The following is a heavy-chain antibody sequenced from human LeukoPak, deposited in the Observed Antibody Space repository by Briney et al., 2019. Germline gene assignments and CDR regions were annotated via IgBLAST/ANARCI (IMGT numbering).Heavy chain of an antibody. CDR1: GFTFSSYD. CDR2: ISGSGGST. V-gene: IGHV3-23*01. Sequence: GGSLRLSCAASGFTFSSYDMSWVRQAPGKGLEWLSGISGSGGSTYYADSVKGRFTISRDNSNNTLYLQMNGLRAEDTAAYYCAKALYDSSGYCSIDYWGQGTLVTVSS. D-gene: IGHD3-22*01. CDR3: AKALYDSSGYCSIDY. J-gene: IGHJ4*02.